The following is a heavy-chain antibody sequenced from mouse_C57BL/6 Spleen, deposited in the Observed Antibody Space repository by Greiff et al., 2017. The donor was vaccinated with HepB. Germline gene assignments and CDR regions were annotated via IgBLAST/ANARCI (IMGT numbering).Heavy chain of an antibody. J-gene: IGHJ4*01. CDR2: ISSGSSTI. Sequence: EVKLQESGGGLVKPGGSLKLSCAASGFTFSDYGMHWVRQAPEKGLEWVAYISSGSSTIYYADTVKGRFTISRDNAKNTLFLQMTSLRSEDTAMYYCANLYGSSSYYYAMDYWGQGTSVTVSS. D-gene: IGHD1-1*01. CDR3: ANLYGSSSYYYAMDY. CDR1: GFTFSDYG. V-gene: IGHV5-17*01.